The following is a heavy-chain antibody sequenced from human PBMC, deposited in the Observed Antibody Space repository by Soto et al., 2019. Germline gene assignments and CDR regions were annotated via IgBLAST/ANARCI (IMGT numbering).Heavy chain of an antibody. CDR2: FSGTTSST. Sequence: EVPLLESGGGLVQPGGSLRLSCAASGFIFSSYAMSWVRQAPGKGLEWVSAFSGTTSSTYYAASVKGRFTISRDNSKNTLYLQMNSLKAEDTAVYYCAKGQKWELPFDYWGQGALVTVSS. D-gene: IGHD1-26*01. V-gene: IGHV3-23*01. J-gene: IGHJ4*02. CDR3: AKGQKWELPFDY. CDR1: GFIFSSYA.